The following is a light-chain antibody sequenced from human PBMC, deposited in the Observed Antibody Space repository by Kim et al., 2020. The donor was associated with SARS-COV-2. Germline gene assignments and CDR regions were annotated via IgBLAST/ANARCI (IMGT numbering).Light chain of an antibody. CDR3: QQSYSTPYS. Sequence: SASVGERVTMTCRASQSISSYLNWYQQKPGKAPKLLIYAASSLQSGVPSRFSGSGSGTDFTLTISSLQPEDFATYYCQQSYSTPYSFGQGTKLEIK. V-gene: IGKV1-39*01. J-gene: IGKJ2*03. CDR2: AAS. CDR1: QSISSY.